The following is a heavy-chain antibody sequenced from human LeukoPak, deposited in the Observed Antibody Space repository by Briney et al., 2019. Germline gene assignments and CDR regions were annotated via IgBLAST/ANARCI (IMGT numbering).Heavy chain of an antibody. CDR3: ARVASGTLDY. CDR1: GFTFSSYA. CDR2: IYSGTNT. J-gene: IGHJ4*02. Sequence: PGGSLRLSCAASGFTFSSYAMSWVRQAPGKGLEWVSVIYSGTNTYYADSVKGRFIISRGNPKNMLYLQMNSLRAEDTAVYYCARVASGTLDYWGQGTLVTVSS. V-gene: IGHV3-53*01. D-gene: IGHD6-25*01.